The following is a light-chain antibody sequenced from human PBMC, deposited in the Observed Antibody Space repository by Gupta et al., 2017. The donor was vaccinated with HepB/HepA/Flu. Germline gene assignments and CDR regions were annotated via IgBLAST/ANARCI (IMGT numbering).Light chain of an antibody. Sequence: SYVLTQPPSVSVSLGQMARITCSGEALPKKYAYWYQQKPGQFPVLVIYKDSERPSGIPERFSGSSSGTIVTLTISGVQAEDEADYYCLSADSSGTYYVFGTGTKVTVL. CDR1: ALPKKY. CDR3: LSADSSGTYYV. J-gene: IGLJ1*01. CDR2: KDS. V-gene: IGLV3-16*01.